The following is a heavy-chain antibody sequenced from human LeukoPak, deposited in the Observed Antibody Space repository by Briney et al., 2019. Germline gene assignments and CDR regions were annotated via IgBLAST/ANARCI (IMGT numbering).Heavy chain of an antibody. CDR1: GGALSGYY. CDR2: INHSGST. CDR3: ARGWGYGGSYYFDY. V-gene: IGHV4-34*01. D-gene: IGHD1-26*01. Sequence: KPSETLSLTCAVYGGALSGYYWSGIRQPPRKGLEWIGEINHSGSTNYNPSLRSRVTISVDTSKNQFSLKLSSVTAADTAVYYCARGWGYGGSYYFDYWGQGTLVTVSS. J-gene: IGHJ4*02.